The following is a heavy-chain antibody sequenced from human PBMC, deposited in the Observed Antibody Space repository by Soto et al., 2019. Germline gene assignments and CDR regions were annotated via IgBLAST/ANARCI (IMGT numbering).Heavy chain of an antibody. D-gene: IGHD6-13*01. Sequence: SETLSLTCAVSGGSISSGGYSWSWIRQPPGKGLEWIGYIYHSGCTYYNPSLKSRVTISVDRSKNQFSLQLSSVTVADTAVYYCATSYGNAWYTYWGQGTQVTVSS. CDR3: ATSYGNAWYTY. CDR1: GGSISSGGYS. CDR2: IYHSGCT. J-gene: IGHJ4*02. V-gene: IGHV4-30-2*01.